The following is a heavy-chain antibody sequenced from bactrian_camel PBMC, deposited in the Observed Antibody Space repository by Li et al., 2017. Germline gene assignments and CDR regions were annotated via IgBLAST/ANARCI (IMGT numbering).Heavy chain of an antibody. CDR1: GLTASRC. V-gene: IGHV3S42*01. J-gene: IGHJ4*01. Sequence: EVQLVESGGGSVQPGGSLTLSCAASGLTASRCMGWFRQAPGKAHEGIAGLGVLGEKSYESSVKGRFNISRDLAKQAVYLQMISLEPEDTGMYFCAAVSGWGAIYCSGALRQGFPSGYWGQGTQVTVS. CDR2: LGVLGEK. CDR3: AAVSGWGAIYCSGALRQGFPSGY. D-gene: IGHD3*01.